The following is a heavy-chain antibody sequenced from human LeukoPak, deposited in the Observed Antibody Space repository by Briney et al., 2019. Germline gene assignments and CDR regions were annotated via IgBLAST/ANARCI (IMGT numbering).Heavy chain of an antibody. CDR2: ISYDGSNK. CDR3: AKDRYYGSGSYYNAPDY. J-gene: IGHJ4*02. D-gene: IGHD3-10*01. Sequence: PGGSLRLSCAASGFTFSSYGMHWVRQAPGKGLEWVAVISYDGSNKYYADSVKGRFTISRDNSKNMQYLQMNSLRAEDTAVYYCAKDRYYGSGSYYNAPDYWGQGTLVTVSS. CDR1: GFTFSSYG. V-gene: IGHV3-30*18.